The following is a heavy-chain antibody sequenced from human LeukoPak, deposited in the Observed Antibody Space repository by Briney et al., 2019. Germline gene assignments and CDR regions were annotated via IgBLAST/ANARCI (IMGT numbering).Heavy chain of an antibody. CDR2: IYYSGST. Sequence: PSQTLSLTCTVSGGSISSSSYYWGWIRQPPGKGLEWIGSIYYSGSTYYNPSLKSRVTISVDTSKNQFSLKLSSVTAADTAVYYCARDLPETYYDFWSGHWGPYYYYYYMDVWGKGTTVTVSS. CDR1: GGSISSSSYY. V-gene: IGHV4-39*07. CDR3: ARDLPETYYDFWSGHWGPYYYYYYMDV. D-gene: IGHD3-3*01. J-gene: IGHJ6*03.